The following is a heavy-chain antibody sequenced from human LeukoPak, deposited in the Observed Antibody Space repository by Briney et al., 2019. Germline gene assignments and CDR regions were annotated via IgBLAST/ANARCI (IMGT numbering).Heavy chain of an antibody. CDR1: GASISSGGYY. J-gene: IGHJ5*02. CDR3: ARDGSYCSGTSCYGRANWFDP. D-gene: IGHD2-2*01. Sequence: PSETLSLTCTVSGASISSGGYYWSWIRQLPGKGLEWIGYIYYSGSTSYNPSLKSRLTVSLDTSKNQFSLKLSSLTAADTAVYYCARDGSYCSGTSCYGRANWFDPWGQGTLSPSPQ. V-gene: IGHV4-31*03. CDR2: IYYSGST.